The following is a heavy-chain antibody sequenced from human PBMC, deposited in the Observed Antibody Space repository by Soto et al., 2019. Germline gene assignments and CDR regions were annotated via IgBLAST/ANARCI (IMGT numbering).Heavy chain of an antibody. CDR3: ARWVVITPRAFDY. CDR1: GGSISSGGYY. D-gene: IGHD3-22*01. CDR2: IYYSGST. V-gene: IGHV4-31*03. Sequence: SETLSLTCTVSGGSISSGGYYWSWIRQHPGKGLEWIGYIYYSGSTYYNPSLKSRATISVDTSKNQFSLKLSSVTAADTAVYYCARWVVITPRAFDYWGQGTLVTVS. J-gene: IGHJ4*02.